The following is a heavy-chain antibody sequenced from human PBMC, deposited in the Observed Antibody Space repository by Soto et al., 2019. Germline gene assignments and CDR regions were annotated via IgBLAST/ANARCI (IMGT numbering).Heavy chain of an antibody. CDR3: ARGQRFSDWFDP. CDR2: IYSSGST. J-gene: IGHJ5*02. Sequence: PSETLSLTCTVTGGAISGYYWTWIRQSAGEGLEWIGRIYSSGSTNYNPSLKSRVTISLDTSRNHFSLSLSSVTAADTAVYYCARGQRFSDWFDPWGQGTLVTVSS. CDR1: GGAISGYY. V-gene: IGHV4-4*07. D-gene: IGHD3-3*01.